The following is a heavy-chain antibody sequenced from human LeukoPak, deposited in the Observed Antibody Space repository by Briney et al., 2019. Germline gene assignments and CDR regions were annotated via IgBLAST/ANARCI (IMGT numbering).Heavy chain of an antibody. V-gene: IGHV3-53*01. CDR2: IYIDGTT. Sequence: GGSLRLSCAASGFVVSHNYMTWVRQAPGKGLEWISVIYIDGTTYYADSVKGRFTISRDQANNTLYLQMNTLRDEDTAVYYCARGPRYSFYWGQGTLVSVSS. D-gene: IGHD6-13*01. J-gene: IGHJ4*02. CDR3: ARGPRYSFY. CDR1: GFVVSHNY.